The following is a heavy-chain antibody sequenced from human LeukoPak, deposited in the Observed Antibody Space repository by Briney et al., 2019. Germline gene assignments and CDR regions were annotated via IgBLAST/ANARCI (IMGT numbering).Heavy chain of an antibody. Sequence: PAETLSLTCAVSGGSITGHHWSWIRQPAGRGLEWIGRIYAGGSSNYKPSLKSRVTMSVDTSKNQFSLKLRSVTAADTAVYYCARDGPIGIRYFDYWGQGILVTVSS. J-gene: IGHJ4*02. CDR2: IYAGGSS. D-gene: IGHD1-1*01. V-gene: IGHV4-4*07. CDR3: ARDGPIGIRYFDY. CDR1: GGSITGHH.